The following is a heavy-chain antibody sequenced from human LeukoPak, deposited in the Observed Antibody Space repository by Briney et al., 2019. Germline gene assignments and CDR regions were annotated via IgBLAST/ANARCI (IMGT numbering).Heavy chain of an antibody. J-gene: IGHJ3*02. CDR3: ARTKTLTIRAFDI. Sequence: GGSLRLSCAASGFYFSGYEMNWVRQAPGKGLEWVSYISSRGNTIYYADSVKGRSTISRDNAKNSLYLQMNSLRDEDTAVYFCARTKTLTIRAFDIWGQGTMVTVSS. CDR1: GFYFSGYE. V-gene: IGHV3-48*03. D-gene: IGHD3-10*01. CDR2: ISSRGNTI.